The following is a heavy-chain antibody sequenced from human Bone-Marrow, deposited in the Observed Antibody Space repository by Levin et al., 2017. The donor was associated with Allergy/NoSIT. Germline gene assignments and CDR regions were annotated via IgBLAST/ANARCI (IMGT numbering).Heavy chain of an antibody. CDR2: IDANGRST. D-gene: IGHD5-24*01. J-gene: IGHJ4*02. CDR1: GFSFRTST. V-gene: IGHV3-64D*06. Sequence: ASVKVSCSASGFSFRTSTMHWVRQAPGQGLEHVSAIDANGRSTDYADSVIGRFTISKDNSKNTLDLQMNSLRAEDTAIYYCVKSTMFRGGIFDHWGQGTVVTVSS. CDR3: VKSTMFRGGIFDH.